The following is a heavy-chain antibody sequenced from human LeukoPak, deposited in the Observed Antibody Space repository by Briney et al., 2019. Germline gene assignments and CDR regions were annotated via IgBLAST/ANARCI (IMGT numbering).Heavy chain of an antibody. V-gene: IGHV7-4-1*02. D-gene: IGHD5-18*01. Sequence: ASVKVPCKASGYTFTSYAMNWVRQAPGQGLEWMGWINTNTGNPTYAQGFTGRFVFSLDTSVSTAYLQISSLKAEDTAVYYCARDTGLDTAMVFDYWGQGTLVTVSS. J-gene: IGHJ4*02. CDR1: GYTFTSYA. CDR3: ARDTGLDTAMVFDY. CDR2: INTNTGNP.